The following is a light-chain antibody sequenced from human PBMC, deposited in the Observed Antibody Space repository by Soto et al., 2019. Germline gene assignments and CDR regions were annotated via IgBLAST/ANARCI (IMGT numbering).Light chain of an antibody. V-gene: IGKV3-20*01. CDR1: QSLSTTD. CDR2: GTS. Sequence: EIVLTQSPGTLSLSPGKRATLSCRASQSLSTTDLVWYQQKSGQPPRLVIHGTSSTASGLPARFSGSGSGTDFTLTISRLEPEDSAVYYCQQYGTLPYTFGRGTRLEIQ. CDR3: QQYGTLPYT. J-gene: IGKJ5*01.